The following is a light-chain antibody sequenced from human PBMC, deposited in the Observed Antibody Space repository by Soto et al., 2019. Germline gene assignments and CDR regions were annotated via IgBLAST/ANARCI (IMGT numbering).Light chain of an antibody. V-gene: IGKV3-15*01. J-gene: IGKJ1*01. CDR1: KTVSDN. CDR2: AAS. Sequence: EIVMTQSPATLSVSPGESATVSCRATKTVSDNFAWYQQKPGQSPRLLIYAASTRATGIPARFSGSGSGTEFTLTISNRQSEDFAIYYCQQYNNWPPGTFGQGTKVEVK. CDR3: QQYNNWPPGT.